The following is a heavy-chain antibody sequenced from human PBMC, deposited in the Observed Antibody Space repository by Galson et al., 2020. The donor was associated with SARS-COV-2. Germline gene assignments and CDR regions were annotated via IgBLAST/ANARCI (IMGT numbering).Heavy chain of an antibody. V-gene: IGHV3-33*06. CDR2: IWYDGSNK. J-gene: IGHJ4*02. CDR3: AKSGYSYGYEDSYFAY. CDR1: GFTFSSYG. D-gene: IGHD5-18*01. Sequence: QLGESLKISCAASGFTFSSYGMHWVRQAPGKGLEWVAVIWYDGSNKYYADSVKGRFTISRDNSKNTLYLQMNSLRAEDTAVYYCAKSGYSYGYEDSYFAYWGQGTLVTVSS.